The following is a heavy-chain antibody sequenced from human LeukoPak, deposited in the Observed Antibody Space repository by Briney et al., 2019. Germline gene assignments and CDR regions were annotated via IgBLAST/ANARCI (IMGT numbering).Heavy chain of an antibody. CDR3: ARGYCSGGSCYREYFQH. J-gene: IGHJ1*01. Sequence: PGGSLRLSCAASGFTFSSYWMSWVRQAPGKGLEWVANIKQDGSEKYYVDSVKGRFTISRDNAKNSLYLQMNSLRAEDTAVCYCARGYCSGGSCYREYFQHWGQGTLVTVSS. CDR2: IKQDGSEK. CDR1: GFTFSSYW. V-gene: IGHV3-7*01. D-gene: IGHD2-15*01.